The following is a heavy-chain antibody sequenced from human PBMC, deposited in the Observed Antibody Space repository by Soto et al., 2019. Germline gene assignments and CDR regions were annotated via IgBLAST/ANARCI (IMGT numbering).Heavy chain of an antibody. Sequence: EGQLLESGGNLVQPGGSLRLSCAASGFTFSNYAMAWVRQAPGRGLEWVSAIGDSGGSTYYADSVKGHFTISRDNSKNTQYLQMSRLTDEDTAVYYCATGVGRGYSSDWYFDLWGRGTLVTVSS. V-gene: IGHV3-23*01. CDR2: IGDSGGST. CDR1: GFTFSNYA. J-gene: IGHJ2*01. D-gene: IGHD2-21*01. CDR3: ATGVGRGYSSDWYFDL.